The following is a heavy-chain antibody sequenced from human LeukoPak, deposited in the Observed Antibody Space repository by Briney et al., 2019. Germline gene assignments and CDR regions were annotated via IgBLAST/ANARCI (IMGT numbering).Heavy chain of an antibody. CDR3: ARLKYNWNFHDAFDI. J-gene: IGHJ3*02. CDR2: TYYRSKWYN. D-gene: IGHD1-7*01. CDR1: GDSVSSNSAA. Sequence: SQTLSLTCAISGDSVSSNSAAWNWIRQSPSRGLEWLGRTYYRSKWYNDYAVSVKSRITINPDTSKNQFSLKLSSVTAADTAVYYCARLKYNWNFHDAFDIWGQGTMVTVSS. V-gene: IGHV6-1*01.